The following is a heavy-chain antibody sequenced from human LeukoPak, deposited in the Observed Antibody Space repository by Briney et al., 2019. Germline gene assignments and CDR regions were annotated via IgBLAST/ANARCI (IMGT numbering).Heavy chain of an antibody. D-gene: IGHD3-3*01. V-gene: IGHV4-38-2*02. J-gene: IGHJ2*01. Sequence: LETLSLTCTVSGYSISSGYNWGWIRQPPGKGLEWIGSIHDSGSTYYNPSLKSRVTRSLDTSKNRFSLQLSSVTAADTAVYYCVRGVDFWSGYPPWYFDLWGRGTLVTVSS. CDR3: VRGVDFWSGYPPWYFDL. CDR2: IHDSGST. CDR1: GYSISSGYN.